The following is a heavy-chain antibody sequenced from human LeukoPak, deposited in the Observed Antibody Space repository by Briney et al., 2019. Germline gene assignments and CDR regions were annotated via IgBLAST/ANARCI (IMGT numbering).Heavy chain of an antibody. V-gene: IGHV3-30*03. CDR3: AREEWLTPTAGSYFDY. CDR2: ISYDGSNK. D-gene: IGHD6-19*01. CDR1: GFTFSSYG. Sequence: GGSLRLSCAASGFTFSSYGMHWVRQAPGKGLEWVAVISYDGSNKYYADSVKGRFTISRDNSKNTLYLQMNSLRAEDTAAYYCAREEWLTPTAGSYFDYWGQGTLVTVSS. J-gene: IGHJ4*02.